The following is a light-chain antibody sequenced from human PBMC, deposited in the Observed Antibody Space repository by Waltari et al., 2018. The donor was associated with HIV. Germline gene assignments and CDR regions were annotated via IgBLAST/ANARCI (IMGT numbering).Light chain of an antibody. V-gene: IGKV1-33*01. CDR1: QDIHIF. J-gene: IGKJ3*01. CDR2: DVS. Sequence: DIQMTQSPSSLSASVGDRVTITCQASQDIHIFLSWYQQKPGKAPKLLIYDVSTLHAGVPSRFSGSGSGTDFTFTISSLQPEDIATYYCQHYNSLPPTFGPGTKVDLK. CDR3: QHYNSLPPT.